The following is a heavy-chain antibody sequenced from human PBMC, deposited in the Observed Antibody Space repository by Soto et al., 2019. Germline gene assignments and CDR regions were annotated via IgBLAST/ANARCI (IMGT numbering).Heavy chain of an antibody. CDR3: ARATGTLRSRNCDY. D-gene: IGHD1-1*01. V-gene: IGHV4-4*02. J-gene: IGHJ4*02. Sequence: SETLSLTCVVSGGTVASSHWWSWVRQSPGRGLEWIGNVYHTGDTNFNPSLQSRVTFSVDKSNNQFSPRLSSVTAADTAVYYCARATGTLRSRNCDYWGQGTLVTVSS. CDR2: VYHTGDT. CDR1: GGTVASSHW.